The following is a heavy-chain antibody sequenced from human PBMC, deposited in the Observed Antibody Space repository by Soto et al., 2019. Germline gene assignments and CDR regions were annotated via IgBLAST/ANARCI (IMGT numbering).Heavy chain of an antibody. CDR2: IWFDGINK. CDR3: AREVDYGMDV. D-gene: IGHD5-12*01. J-gene: IGHJ6*02. V-gene: IGHV3-33*01. Sequence: QVQVVESGGGVVQPGRSLRLSCAASGFTFSSHGMYWVRQAPGKGLEWVAVIWFDGINKYYADSVKGRFTISRDNSKNTLYLQMNSLRADDTAVYYCAREVDYGMDVWGQGTTVTVSS. CDR1: GFTFSSHG.